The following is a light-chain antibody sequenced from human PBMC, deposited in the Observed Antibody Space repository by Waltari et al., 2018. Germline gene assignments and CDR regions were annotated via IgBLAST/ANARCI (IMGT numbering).Light chain of an antibody. CDR3: SSYAGPHSVV. Sequence: QSALTQPASVSGSPGQSITVSCTGSRSDVATYNLVSWYQHHPGKAPKLLIYEVNQRPSGVFTRFSASKSDNTASLTVSGLQAEDESDYYCSSYAGPHSVVFGGGTKVTVL. CDR2: EVN. J-gene: IGLJ2*01. CDR1: RSDVATYNL. V-gene: IGLV2-23*02.